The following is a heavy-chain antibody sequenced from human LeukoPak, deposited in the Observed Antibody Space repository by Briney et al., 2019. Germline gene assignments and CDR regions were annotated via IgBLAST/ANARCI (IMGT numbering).Heavy chain of an antibody. CDR2: IYTSGST. V-gene: IGHV4-4*07. CDR3: ATALYSSGWYYFDY. D-gene: IGHD6-19*01. J-gene: IGHJ4*02. Sequence: PSETLSLTCTVSGGSISSYYWSWIRQPAGKGLEWIGRIYTSGSTTYNPSLKSRVTMSVDTSKNHFSLKLSPVTAADTDVYYCATALYSSGWYYFDYWGQGTLVTVSS. CDR1: GGSISSYY.